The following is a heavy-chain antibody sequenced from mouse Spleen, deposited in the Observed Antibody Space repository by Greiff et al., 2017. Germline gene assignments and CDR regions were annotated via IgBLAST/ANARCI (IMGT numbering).Heavy chain of an antibody. CDR1: GYTFTDYY. Sequence: VQLQQSGPELVKPGASVKISCKASGYTFTDYYMNWVKQSHGKSLEWIGDINPNNGGTSYNQKFKGKATLTVDKSSSTAYMELRSLTSEDSAVYYCARGGRHAMDYWGQGTSVTVSS. J-gene: IGHJ4*01. CDR3: ARGGRHAMDY. D-gene: IGHD1-1*02. CDR2: INPNNGGT. V-gene: IGHV1-26*01.